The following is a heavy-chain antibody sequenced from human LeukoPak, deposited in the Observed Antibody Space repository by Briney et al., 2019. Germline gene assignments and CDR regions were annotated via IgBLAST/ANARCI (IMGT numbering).Heavy chain of an antibody. CDR2: INQGGSVQ. CDR1: GFTFRSYW. Sequence: PGGSLRLSCAASGFTFRSYWMSWVRQAPGQGLEWVSNINQGGSVQYYMDSVKGRFTISRDDAKNSLYVQLNSLRDEDTAVYYCAKPKIQLWPHDAFDISSRGTMVTVSS. CDR3: AKPKIQLWPHDAFDI. V-gene: IGHV3-7*01. D-gene: IGHD5-18*01. J-gene: IGHJ3*02.